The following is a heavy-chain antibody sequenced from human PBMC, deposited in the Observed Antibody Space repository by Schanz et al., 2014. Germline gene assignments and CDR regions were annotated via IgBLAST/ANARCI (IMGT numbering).Heavy chain of an antibody. Sequence: QVQLVQSGAEVKKPGSSVKVSCKASGGTFSIYAISWVRQAPGQGLEYMGRINPNSGGTNFAQKFQGRVTMTRDTSISTVYMELSRLKSDDTAVYYCAREGTVIRGLSGWFDPWGQGTLVTVSS. D-gene: IGHD3-10*01. CDR1: GGTFSIYA. CDR2: INPNSGGT. J-gene: IGHJ5*02. V-gene: IGHV1-2*06. CDR3: AREGTVIRGLSGWFDP.